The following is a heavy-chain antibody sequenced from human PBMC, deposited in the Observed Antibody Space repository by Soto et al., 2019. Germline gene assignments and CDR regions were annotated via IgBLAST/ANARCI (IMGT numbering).Heavy chain of an antibody. CDR1: GFTFSSYG. CDR3: VTPTGDDYGDYVV. V-gene: IGHV3-33*01. D-gene: IGHD4-17*01. J-gene: IGHJ4*02. Sequence: QVQLVESGGGVVQPGRSLRLSCAASGFTFSSYGMHWVRQAPGKGLEWVAVIWYDGSNKYYADSVKGRFTISRDNSKNTLYLQMNSLRAEDTAVYYCVTPTGDDYGDYVVWGQGTLVTVSS. CDR2: IWYDGSNK.